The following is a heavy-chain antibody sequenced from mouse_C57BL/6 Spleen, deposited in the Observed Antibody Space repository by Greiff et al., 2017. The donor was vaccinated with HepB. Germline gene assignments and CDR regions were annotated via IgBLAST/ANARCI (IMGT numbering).Heavy chain of an antibody. CDR2: IRLKSDNYAT. CDR3: TGDGSSYYYFDY. D-gene: IGHD1-1*01. CDR1: GFTFSNYW. Sequence: EVKVEESGGGLVQPGGSMKLSCVASGFTFSNYWMNWVRQSPVKGLEWVAQIRLKSDNYATHYAESVKGRFTISRDDSKSSVYLQMNNLRAEDTGIYYCTGDGSSYYYFDYWGQGTTLTVSS. V-gene: IGHV6-3*01. J-gene: IGHJ2*01.